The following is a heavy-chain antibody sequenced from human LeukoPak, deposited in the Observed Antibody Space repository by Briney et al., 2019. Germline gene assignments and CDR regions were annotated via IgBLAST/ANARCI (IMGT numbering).Heavy chain of an antibody. V-gene: IGHV4-59*08. CDR1: GGSISSYY. Sequence: PSETLSLTCTVSGGSISSYYWSWIRQPPGKGLEWIGYIYYSGSTNYNPSLKSRVTISVDTSKNQFSLKLSSVTAADTAVYYCASTNYYYGSGSYYRGYYGMDVWGQGTTVTVSS. CDR3: ASTNYYYGSGSYYRGYYGMDV. CDR2: IYYSGST. D-gene: IGHD3-10*01. J-gene: IGHJ6*02.